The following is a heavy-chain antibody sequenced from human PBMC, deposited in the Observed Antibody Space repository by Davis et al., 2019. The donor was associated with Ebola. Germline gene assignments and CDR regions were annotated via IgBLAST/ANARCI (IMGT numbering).Heavy chain of an antibody. D-gene: IGHD3-3*01. V-gene: IGHV4-34*01. CDR3: SGVVIIRGRWLDS. Sequence: PSETPSLTCAVSGEPFSGYYWSWIRQPPGKGLEWIGEIDHSGRTKYNPSLKSRVTISVGTSKNQFSLKMTSVTAADTAVYYCSGVVIIRGRWLDSWGQGTLVTVSS. J-gene: IGHJ5*01. CDR2: IDHSGRT. CDR1: GEPFSGYY.